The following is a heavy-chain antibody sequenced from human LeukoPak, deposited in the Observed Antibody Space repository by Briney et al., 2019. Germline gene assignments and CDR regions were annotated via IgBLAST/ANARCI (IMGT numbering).Heavy chain of an antibody. J-gene: IGHJ4*02. CDR2: IIPIFGTA. Sequence: ASVKVSCKASGGTFISYAISWVRQAPGQGLEWMGGIIPIFGTANYAQKFQGRVTITADESTSTAYMELSSLRSEDTAVYYCARVGGYDILTGYYTLDYWGQGTLVTVSS. D-gene: IGHD3-9*01. V-gene: IGHV1-69*13. CDR3: ARVGGYDILTGYYTLDY. CDR1: GGTFISYA.